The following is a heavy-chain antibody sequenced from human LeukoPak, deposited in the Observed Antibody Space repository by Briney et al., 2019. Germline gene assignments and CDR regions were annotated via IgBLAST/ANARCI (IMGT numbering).Heavy chain of an antibody. CDR3: ARGGQSSSWRDWFDP. D-gene: IGHD6-13*01. CDR2: IYHSGRT. Sequence: SETLSLTCAVSVYSISSGYYWGWIPQPPGKGLEWIGSIYHSGRTYYNPSLKSRVTISVDTSKNQFSLKLSSVTAADTAVYYCARGGQSSSWRDWFDPWGQGTLVTVSS. V-gene: IGHV4-38-2*01. CDR1: VYSISSGYY. J-gene: IGHJ5*02.